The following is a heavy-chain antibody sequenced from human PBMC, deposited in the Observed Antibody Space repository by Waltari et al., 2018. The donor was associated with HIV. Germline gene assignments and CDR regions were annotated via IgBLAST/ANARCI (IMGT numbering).Heavy chain of an antibody. CDR1: GYTFTGYY. V-gene: IGHV1-2*02. CDR2: INPNSGGT. J-gene: IGHJ6*02. Sequence: QVQLVQSGAEVKKPGASVKVSCKASGYTFTGYYMHWVRQAHGQGLEWMGLINPNSGGTNYGQKFQGRVTITRDTSISMAYMELSRLRSDATAGYYCARDRARTTDYYYYGMDVWGQGTTVTVSS. D-gene: IGHD1-7*01. CDR3: ARDRARTTDYYYYGMDV.